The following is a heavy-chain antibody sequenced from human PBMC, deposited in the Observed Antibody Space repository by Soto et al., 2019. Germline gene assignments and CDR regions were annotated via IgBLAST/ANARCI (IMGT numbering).Heavy chain of an antibody. J-gene: IGHJ6*02. V-gene: IGHV1-18*04. CDR3: ARDKPQQIVGYNYYYGLDV. Sequence: QGQLVQSGGEVKKPGASVKVSCKASGYTFTSNGISWVRQAPGQGLEWMGWISGYNGDTDYAQKFQCRVTMTTDTSTSTAYMEVRSLRPDDTAVYYCARDKPQQIVGYNYYYGLDVWGQGTTVTVSS. D-gene: IGHD6-6*01. CDR2: ISGYNGDT. CDR1: GYTFTSNG.